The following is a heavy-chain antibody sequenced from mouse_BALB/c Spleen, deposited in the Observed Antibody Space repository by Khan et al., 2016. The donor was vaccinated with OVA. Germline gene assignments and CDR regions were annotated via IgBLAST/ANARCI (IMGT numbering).Heavy chain of an antibody. V-gene: IGHV5-15*02. Sequence: EVELVESGGGLVQPGGFRKLSCAASGFTLSDYGMAWVRQAPGKGPEWVAFISDLAYTIYYGDAVTGRFTISRENAKHTLYLQMSSLRSEDTAIYYCARGGGAAPFAYWGLGTLVTVSA. CDR3: ARGGGAAPFAY. J-gene: IGHJ3*01. CDR1: GFTLSDYG. CDR2: ISDLAYTI.